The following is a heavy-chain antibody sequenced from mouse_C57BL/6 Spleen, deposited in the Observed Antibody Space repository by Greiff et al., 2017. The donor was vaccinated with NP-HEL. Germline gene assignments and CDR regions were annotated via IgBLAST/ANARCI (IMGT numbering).Heavy chain of an antibody. J-gene: IGHJ3*01. CDR2: ISNGGGST. CDR3: ARPPIYDGYYWFAY. V-gene: IGHV5-12*01. CDR1: GFTFSDYY. D-gene: IGHD2-3*01. Sequence: EVMLVESGGGLVQPGGSLKLSCAASGFTFSDYYMYWVRQTPEKRLEWVAYISNGGGSTYYPDTVKGRFTISRDNAKNTLYLQMSRLKSEDTAMYYCARPPIYDGYYWFAYWGQGTLVTVSA.